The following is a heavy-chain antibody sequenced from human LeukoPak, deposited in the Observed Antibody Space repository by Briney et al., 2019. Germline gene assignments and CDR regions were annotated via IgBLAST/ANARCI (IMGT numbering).Heavy chain of an antibody. J-gene: IGHJ3*02. D-gene: IGHD1-26*01. CDR1: GYTFTSYA. CDR3: AREGPGSPDAFDI. CDR2: INAGNGNT. V-gene: IGHV1-3*01. Sequence: ASVKVSCKASGYTFTSYAMHWVRQAPGQRLEWMGWINAGNGNTKYSQKFQGRVTITRDKSTSTAYMELSSLRSEDTAVYYCAREGPGSPDAFDIWGQGTMVTVSS.